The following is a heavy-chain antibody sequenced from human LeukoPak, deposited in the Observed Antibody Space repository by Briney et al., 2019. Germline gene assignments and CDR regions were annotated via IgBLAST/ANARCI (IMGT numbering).Heavy chain of an antibody. CDR3: AKMNFGVREDYFEY. CDR1: GYSFNTYW. J-gene: IGHJ4*02. Sequence: GESLKISCKASGYSFNTYWIGWVRQLPGKGLECMGIIYPADSDTRYSPSFQGQVTISADKSINTAYLQLSSLKASDTAIYYCAKMNFGVREDYFEYWGQGTLVTVSS. V-gene: IGHV5-51*01. D-gene: IGHD3/OR15-3a*01. CDR2: IYPADSDT.